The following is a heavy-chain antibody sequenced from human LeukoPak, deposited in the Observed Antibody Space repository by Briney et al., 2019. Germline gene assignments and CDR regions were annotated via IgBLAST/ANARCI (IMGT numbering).Heavy chain of an antibody. Sequence: SQTLSLTRAISGDSVSTSGVAWNWVRQSPSRGLEWLGRTYYTSKWNTDYAVSVKSRIVVNPDTSKNQFSLQLNSLTSDDTAVYYCARGRASAFDVWGQGTMVTVFS. J-gene: IGHJ3*01. CDR1: GDSVSTSGVA. V-gene: IGHV6-1*01. D-gene: IGHD6-25*01. CDR2: TYYTSKWNT. CDR3: ARGRASAFDV.